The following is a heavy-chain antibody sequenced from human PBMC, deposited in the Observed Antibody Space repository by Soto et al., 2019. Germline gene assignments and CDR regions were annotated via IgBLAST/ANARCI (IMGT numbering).Heavy chain of an antibody. CDR3: AKDGAAAGTFDY. V-gene: IGHV3-30*18. CDR1: VFTFSSYA. D-gene: IGHD6-13*01. Sequence: PGGSLRLSCTTSVFTFSSYAMQWVRQAPGKGLEWVAVVSSEGNTKFYVDSVKGRFTISRDNSKNTVYLQMNSLRVEDTAIYYCAKDGAAAGTFDYWGQGTLVTVSS. J-gene: IGHJ4*02. CDR2: VSSEGNTK.